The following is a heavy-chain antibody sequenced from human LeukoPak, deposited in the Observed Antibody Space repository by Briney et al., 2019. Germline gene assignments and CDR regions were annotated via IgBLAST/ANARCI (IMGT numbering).Heavy chain of an antibody. CDR3: AKTWFGELLSPSPCAY. CDR1: GFTYSSYE. J-gene: IGHJ4*02. Sequence: GGSLRLSCAASGFTYSSYEMNWVRQAPGKGLEWVSYISSSGSTIYYADSVKGRFTISRDNAKNSLFLQMNSLRAEYTALYYCAKTWFGELLSPSPCAYWGRGTLVSVFS. D-gene: IGHD3-10*01. V-gene: IGHV3-48*03. CDR2: ISSSGSTI.